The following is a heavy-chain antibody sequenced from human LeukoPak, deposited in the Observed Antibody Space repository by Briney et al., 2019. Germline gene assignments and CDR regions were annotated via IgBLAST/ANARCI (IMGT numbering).Heavy chain of an antibody. J-gene: IGHJ3*02. Sequence: PSETLSLTCTVSGGSISSSSYYWGWIRQPPGKGLEWIGSIYYSGSTYYNPSLKSRVTISVDTSKNQFSLKLSSVTAADTAVYYCARRGGGDCSSTSCSHPDAFDIWGQGTMVTVSS. CDR3: ARRGGGDCSSTSCSHPDAFDI. CDR2: IYYSGST. D-gene: IGHD2-2*01. V-gene: IGHV4-39*07. CDR1: GGSISSSSYY.